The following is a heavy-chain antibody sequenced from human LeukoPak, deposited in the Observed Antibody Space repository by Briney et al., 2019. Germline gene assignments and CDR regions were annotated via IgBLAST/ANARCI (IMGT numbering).Heavy chain of an antibody. D-gene: IGHD1-26*01. CDR1: GFTFSNYW. CDR3: ASRDGSYGY. Sequence: PGGSLRLSCAASGFTFSNYWMTWVRQAPGKGLEWVANIKQDGSEKYFVDSVKGRFTISRDNAKNLLYLQMNSLRAEDTAVYYCASRDGSYGYWGQGTLVTVSS. J-gene: IGHJ4*02. V-gene: IGHV3-7*01. CDR2: IKQDGSEK.